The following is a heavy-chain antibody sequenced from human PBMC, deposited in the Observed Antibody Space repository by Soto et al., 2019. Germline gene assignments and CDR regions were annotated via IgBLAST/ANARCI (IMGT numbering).Heavy chain of an antibody. CDR2: LSAFNGDT. CDR3: AREAGWQRMVPYD. V-gene: IGHV1-18*04. Sequence: QVQLVQSGTEVKKPGASVNVSCKAFGYTFTSYGFSWVRQVPGQGLDWLGWLSAFNGDTQYAQTMKGRLTVTTDTSTTTVHMELRSLTPADTAVYYCAREAGWQRMVPYDWGQGTLVTVS. D-gene: IGHD6-25*01. J-gene: IGHJ4*02. CDR1: GYTFTSYG.